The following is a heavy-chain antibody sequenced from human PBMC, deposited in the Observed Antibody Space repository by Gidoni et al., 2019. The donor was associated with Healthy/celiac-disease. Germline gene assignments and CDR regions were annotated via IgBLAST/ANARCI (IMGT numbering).Heavy chain of an antibody. Sequence: KGLEWIGSVYYSGSTYYNPSLKSRVTISVDTSKNQFSLKLSSVTAADTAVYYCARHLGSGSYYLPRGNYYYYYGMDVWGQGTTVTVSS. CDR2: VYYSGST. J-gene: IGHJ6*02. D-gene: IGHD3-10*01. V-gene: IGHV4-39*01. CDR3: ARHLGSGSYYLPRGNYYYYYGMDV.